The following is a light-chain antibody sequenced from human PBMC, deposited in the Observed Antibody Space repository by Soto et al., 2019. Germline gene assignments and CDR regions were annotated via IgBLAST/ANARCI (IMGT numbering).Light chain of an antibody. CDR2: EVS. CDR1: SSDVGGYNY. J-gene: IGLJ2*01. V-gene: IGLV2-8*01. Sequence: QSALTQPPSASGSPGQSVTISCTGTSSDVGGYNYVSWYQQHPGKAPKLMIYEVSKRPSGVPDRFSGSKSGNTASLTVSGLKAEDEADYYCSSYAGSNHLVFGGGTKLTVL. CDR3: SSYAGSNHLV.